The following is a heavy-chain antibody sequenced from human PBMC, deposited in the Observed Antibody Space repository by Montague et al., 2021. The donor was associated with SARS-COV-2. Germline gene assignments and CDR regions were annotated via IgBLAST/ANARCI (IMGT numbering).Heavy chain of an antibody. CDR1: GFAFSLYS. CDR2: TRHDESQK. D-gene: IGHD6-19*01. Sequence: SLRLSCAASGFAFSLYSMHWVRQAPGKGLEWVAVTRHDESQKFYADSAKGRVTISKDNSKNILYLQMNSLRREDTAVYHCARIGLGWSYGNGMDVWGQGTTVIVSS. J-gene: IGHJ6*02. CDR3: ARIGLGWSYGNGMDV. V-gene: IGHV3-30-3*01.